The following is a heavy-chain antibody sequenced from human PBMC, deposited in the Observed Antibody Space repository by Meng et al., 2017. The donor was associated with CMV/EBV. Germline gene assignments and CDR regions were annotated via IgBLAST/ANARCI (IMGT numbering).Heavy chain of an antibody. CDR1: GYTFTGYY. Sequence: SCKASGYTFTGYYMDWVRQAPGQGLGWMGWINPNSGGTNYAQKFQGRVTMTRDTSISTADMELSRLRSDDTAVYYCARQRYKNWFDPWGQGTLVTVSS. J-gene: IGHJ5*02. V-gene: IGHV1-2*02. D-gene: IGHD1-1*01. CDR2: INPNSGGT. CDR3: ARQRYKNWFDP.